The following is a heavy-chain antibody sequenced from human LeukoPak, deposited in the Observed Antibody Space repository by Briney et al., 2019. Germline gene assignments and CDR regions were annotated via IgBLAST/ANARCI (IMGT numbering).Heavy chain of an antibody. Sequence: GGSLRLPCAASGFTFDDYAMHWVRQAPGKGLEWVSLISGDGGSTYYADSVKGRFTISRDNSENSLYLQMNSLRTEDTALYYCAKDMWRFGELDYDYWGQGTLVTVSS. D-gene: IGHD3-10*01. CDR3: AKDMWRFGELDYDY. CDR2: ISGDGGST. J-gene: IGHJ4*02. V-gene: IGHV3-43*02. CDR1: GFTFDDYA.